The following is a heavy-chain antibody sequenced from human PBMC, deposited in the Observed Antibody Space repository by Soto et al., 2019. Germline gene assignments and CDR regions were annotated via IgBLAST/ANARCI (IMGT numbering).Heavy chain of an antibody. D-gene: IGHD3-3*01. Sequence: QVQLVQSGAEVKKPGASVKVSCKASGYTFTSYGISWVRQAPGQGLEWMGWISAYNGNTNYAQKLQGRVTMTTDTYTSTDEMELRSQRYDDTDGYYCARDPAIYDFGSGSYFDSWGQGTLVTVSS. J-gene: IGHJ4*02. CDR1: GYTFTSYG. CDR3: ARDPAIYDFGSGSYFDS. V-gene: IGHV1-18*01. CDR2: ISAYNGNT.